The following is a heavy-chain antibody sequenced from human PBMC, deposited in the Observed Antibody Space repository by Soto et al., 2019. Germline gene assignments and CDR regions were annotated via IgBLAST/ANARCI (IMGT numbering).Heavy chain of an antibody. Sequence: EVQLVETGGGLTQPGGSLRLSCENSGFTVNSDYMSWVRQAPGKGLEWVSIIYAGGSTYYADSVRSRFTISSDNSRNTLYLQMNSLRVEATAVYYWARSFDYRYIHHWGPGNIVTVSS. J-gene: IGHJ4*02. CDR1: GFTVNSDY. CDR2: IYAGGST. D-gene: IGHD3-16*02. CDR3: ARSFDYRYIHH. V-gene: IGHV3-53*02.